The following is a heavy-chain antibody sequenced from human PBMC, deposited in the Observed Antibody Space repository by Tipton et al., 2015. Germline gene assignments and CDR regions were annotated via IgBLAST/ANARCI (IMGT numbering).Heavy chain of an antibody. Sequence: SLRLSCAASGFMFDDYGMHWVRRAPGKGLEWVSGLSWNSLNTVYADSVKGRFTISRDNANNSLYLQMNSLRPEDTAVYYCVRDGHAYNFDYWGQGTLVTVSS. V-gene: IGHV3-9*01. CDR2: LSWNSLNT. CDR1: GFMFDDYG. CDR3: VRDGHAYNFDY. D-gene: IGHD5-24*01. J-gene: IGHJ4*02.